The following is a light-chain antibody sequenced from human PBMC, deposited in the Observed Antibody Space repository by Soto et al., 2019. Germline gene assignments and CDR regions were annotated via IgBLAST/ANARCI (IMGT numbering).Light chain of an antibody. Sequence: EIVLTQSPATLSLSPGDRATLSCRASQSVTTDLAWFQQKPGLAPRLLIDDASNRATGIPARFSGSGSGTDFTLTISSLEPEDFALYYCQQRSNWPWTFGQGTKVEIE. CDR3: QQRSNWPWT. V-gene: IGKV3-11*01. J-gene: IGKJ1*01. CDR2: DAS. CDR1: QSVTTD.